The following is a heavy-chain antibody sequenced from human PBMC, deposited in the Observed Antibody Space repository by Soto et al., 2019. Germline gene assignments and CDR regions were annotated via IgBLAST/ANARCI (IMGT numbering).Heavy chain of an antibody. CDR3: GRGSSWTKVEY. J-gene: IGHJ4*02. Sequence: QVQLVQSGAEVKKPGSSVKVSCKASGGTISNSAISWLRQAPGQGLEWMGGIIPIFGPAIYARKFRGRVTITADESTSTAYMELSTVRSEDTAVYYCGRGSSWTKVEYWGQGTQVTVSS. V-gene: IGHV1-69*01. CDR1: GGTISNSA. D-gene: IGHD2-15*01. CDR2: IIPIFGPA.